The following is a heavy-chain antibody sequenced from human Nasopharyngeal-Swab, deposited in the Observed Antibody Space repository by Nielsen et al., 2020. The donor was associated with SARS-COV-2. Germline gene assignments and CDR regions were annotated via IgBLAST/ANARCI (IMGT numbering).Heavy chain of an antibody. CDR1: GFTFRNYN. J-gene: IGHJ4*02. Sequence: GESLKISCVASGFTFRNYNINWVRQAPGRGLEWVSYISTSSSTIHYADSVKGRFTISRGNAKDSLYLQMSSLRAEDTAFYYCARATDTSTYGLYYWGQGTLVTVSS. D-gene: IGHD3-10*01. V-gene: IGHV3-48*04. CDR2: ISTSSSTI. CDR3: ARATDTSTYGLYY.